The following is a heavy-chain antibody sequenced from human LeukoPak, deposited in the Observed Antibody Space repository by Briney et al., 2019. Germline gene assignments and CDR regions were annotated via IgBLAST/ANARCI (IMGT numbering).Heavy chain of an antibody. V-gene: IGHV4-59*11. Sequence: SETLSLTCTVSGGSISGHYWSWVRQSPDKGLDWVGYIHYTGATNYNPSLKSRVTISVDTSRNQFSLKLSSVTAADTAVYYCARLQGFSTAVFDFWGQGALVNVSS. CDR3: ARLQGFSTAVFDF. J-gene: IGHJ4*02. CDR1: GGSISGHY. D-gene: IGHD3-3*01. CDR2: IHYTGAT.